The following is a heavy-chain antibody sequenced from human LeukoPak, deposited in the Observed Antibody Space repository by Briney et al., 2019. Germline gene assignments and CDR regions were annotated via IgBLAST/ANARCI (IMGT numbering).Heavy chain of an antibody. J-gene: IGHJ4*02. D-gene: IGHD2-21*02. CDR1: GFSFSNNY. Sequence: PGGSLRLSCTASGFSFSNNYMSWVRQAPGKGLEWVSIIYSTDSTYYADSVKGRFTISRDNSKNTLYLQMNSLRAEDTAVYYCILVETDTFYFDCWGQGTLVTVSS. CDR2: IYSTDST. CDR3: ILVETDTFYFDC. V-gene: IGHV3-66*01.